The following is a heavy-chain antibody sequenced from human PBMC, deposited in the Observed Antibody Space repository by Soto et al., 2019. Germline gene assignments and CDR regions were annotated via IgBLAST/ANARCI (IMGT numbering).Heavy chain of an antibody. CDR2: INHSGST. V-gene: IGHV4-34*01. Sequence: SEILSLTCAVYGGSFSGYYWSWIRQPPGKGLEWIGEINHSGSTNYNPSLKSRVTISVDTSKNQFSLKLSSVTAADTAVYYCARVFLWFGEPKAPLDYWGQGTLVTVSS. D-gene: IGHD3-10*01. J-gene: IGHJ4*02. CDR1: GGSFSGYY. CDR3: ARVFLWFGEPKAPLDY.